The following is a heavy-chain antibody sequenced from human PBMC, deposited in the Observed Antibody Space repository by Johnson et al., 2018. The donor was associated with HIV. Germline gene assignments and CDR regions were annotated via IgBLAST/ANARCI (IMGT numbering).Heavy chain of an antibody. CDR3: ARGGSYLTLDDAFDI. CDR2: IKHDGSEK. J-gene: IGHJ3*02. V-gene: IGHV3-7*02. CDR1: GFTFSSYW. Sequence: EVQLVESGGGLVQPGGSLRLSCAASGFTFSSYWMSWVRQAPGKGLEWVANIKHDGSEKYYVASVKGRFTISRDTSKNTLYFQMNSLRAEDTAVYYCARGGSYLTLDDAFDIWGQGTMVTVSS. D-gene: IGHD1-26*01.